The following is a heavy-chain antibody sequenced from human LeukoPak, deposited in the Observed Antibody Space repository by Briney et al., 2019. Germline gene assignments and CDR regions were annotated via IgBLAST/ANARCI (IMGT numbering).Heavy chain of an antibody. CDR1: GFTFSDYY. Sequence: GGSLRLSCAASGFTFSDYYMSWLRQAPGKGLEWVSYISSSGSTIYYADSVKGGFTISRDNDKKLLYVQMNSLRAEDTAVYYCARSRAAAGTGYFDYWGQGTLVTVSS. D-gene: IGHD6-13*01. CDR3: ARSRAAAGTGYFDY. CDR2: ISSSGSTI. J-gene: IGHJ4*02. V-gene: IGHV3-11*04.